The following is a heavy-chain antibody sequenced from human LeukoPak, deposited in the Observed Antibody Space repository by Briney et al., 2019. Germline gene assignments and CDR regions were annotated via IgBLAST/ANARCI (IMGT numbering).Heavy chain of an antibody. Sequence: GGSLRLSCAASGFTFSSYAMHWVRQAPGKGLEYVSAISSNGGSTYYENSVKGRFTISRDNSKNTLYLQMGSLRAEDMAVYYCAVVGATDALDIWGQGTMVTVSS. CDR3: AVVGATDALDI. V-gene: IGHV3-64*01. CDR2: ISSNGGST. J-gene: IGHJ3*02. D-gene: IGHD1-26*01. CDR1: GFTFSSYA.